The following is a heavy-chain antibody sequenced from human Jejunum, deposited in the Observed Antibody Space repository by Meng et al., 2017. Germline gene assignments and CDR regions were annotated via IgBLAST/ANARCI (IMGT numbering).Heavy chain of an antibody. CDR1: GFTVNNNF. CDR2: IYIDGRS. Sequence: EGQVGESGGGWIQPGGSLRLACAASGFTVNNNFMNWVRQAPGKGLEWVSIIYIDGRSFYADSVKGRFTISRDNSKNTLYLQMNSLRAEDTAVYYCARSDTSNLATYWGQGTLVTVSS. J-gene: IGHJ4*02. V-gene: IGHV3-53*01. CDR3: ARSDTSNLATY. D-gene: IGHD5-18*01.